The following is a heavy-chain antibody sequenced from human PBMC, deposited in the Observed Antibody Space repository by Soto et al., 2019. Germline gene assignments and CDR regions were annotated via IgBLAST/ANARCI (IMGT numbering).Heavy chain of an antibody. V-gene: IGHV3-23*01. D-gene: IGHD4-17*01. Sequence: EVQLLESGGGLVQPGGSLTVSCVASGFTFDAHPMSWVRLAPGKGLEWVSTISGYGGSTFYPDSLKGRFVISRDNSKNTLYLQINTLRAEDRAIYFCAKQRTTVTTSFDYWGRGTLVTVSS. CDR1: GFTFDAHP. CDR2: ISGYGGST. CDR3: AKQRTTVTTSFDY. J-gene: IGHJ4*02.